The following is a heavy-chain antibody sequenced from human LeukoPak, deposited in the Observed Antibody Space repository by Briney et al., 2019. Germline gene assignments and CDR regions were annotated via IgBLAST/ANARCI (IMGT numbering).Heavy chain of an antibody. Sequence: SETLSLTCTVSGGSISSYYWSWIRQPPGKGLEWIGYIYYSGSTNYNPSLKSRVTISVDTSKNQFSLKLSSVTAADTAVYFCARDRSTWLVRVDYFDYWGQGTLVTVSS. CDR1: GGSISSYY. V-gene: IGHV4-59*12. CDR2: IYYSGST. J-gene: IGHJ4*02. D-gene: IGHD6-19*01. CDR3: ARDRSTWLVRVDYFDY.